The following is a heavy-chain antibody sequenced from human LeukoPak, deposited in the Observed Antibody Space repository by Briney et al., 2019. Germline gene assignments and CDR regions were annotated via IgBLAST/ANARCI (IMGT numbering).Heavy chain of an antibody. J-gene: IGHJ3*02. CDR1: GFTFSSYD. CDR3: ARVPPQWLPNRDAFDI. CDR2: IGTAGDT. Sequence: PGGSLRLSCAASGFTFSSYDMHWVRQATGKGLEWVSAIGTAGDTYYPGSVKGRFTISRDNAKNSLYLQMNSLRAEDTAVYYCARVPPQWLPNRDAFDIWGQGTMVTVSS. D-gene: IGHD6-19*01. V-gene: IGHV3-13*01.